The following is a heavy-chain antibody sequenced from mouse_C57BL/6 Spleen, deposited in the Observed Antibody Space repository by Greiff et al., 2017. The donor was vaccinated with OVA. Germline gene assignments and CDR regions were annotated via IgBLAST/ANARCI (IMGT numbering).Heavy chain of an antibody. Sequence: VQLQQPGAELVKPGASVTLSCKASGYTFTSYWMHWVQQRPGQGLEWIGMIHPNSGSTNYNEKFKSKATLTVDKSSSTAYMQLSSLTSEDSAVYYCSREGDYYGSSYAFDYWGQGTTLTVSS. D-gene: IGHD1-1*01. CDR3: SREGDYYGSSYAFDY. CDR1: GYTFTSYW. V-gene: IGHV1-64*01. CDR2: IHPNSGST. J-gene: IGHJ2*01.